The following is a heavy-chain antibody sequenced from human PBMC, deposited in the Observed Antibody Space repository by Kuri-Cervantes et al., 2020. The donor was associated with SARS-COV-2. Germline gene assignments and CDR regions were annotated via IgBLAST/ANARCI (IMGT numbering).Heavy chain of an antibody. CDR2: MHYSGNA. J-gene: IGHJ3*02. Sequence: GSLRLSCAASGFTFSDYYMSWIRQPPGKGLEWIGTMHYSGNAFYNPSLQSRVTLSVDTSKNQFSLNLSAVTAADTAVYYCAKTYCGGDCYSDAFDIWGQGTMVTVSS. CDR3: AKTYCGGDCYSDAFDI. CDR1: GFTFSDYY. D-gene: IGHD2-21*01. V-gene: IGHV4-34*08.